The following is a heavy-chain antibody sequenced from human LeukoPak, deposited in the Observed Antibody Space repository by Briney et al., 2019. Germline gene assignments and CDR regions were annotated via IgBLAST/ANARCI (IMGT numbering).Heavy chain of an antibody. CDR1: GDSISSYY. CDR2: IYYSGST. CDR3: ARVDDYNSLY. Sequence: SETLSLTCTVSGDSISSYYWSWIRQPPGKGLEWIGYIYYSGSTNYNPSLKSRVTISVDTSKNQFSLKLTSMTAADTAVYYCARVDDYNSLYWGQGTLVTVSS. J-gene: IGHJ4*02. V-gene: IGHV4-59*01. D-gene: IGHD5-24*01.